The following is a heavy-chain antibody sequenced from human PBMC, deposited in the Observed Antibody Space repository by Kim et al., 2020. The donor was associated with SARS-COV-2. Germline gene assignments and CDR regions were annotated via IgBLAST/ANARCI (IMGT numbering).Heavy chain of an antibody. D-gene: IGHD2-2*01. Sequence: GGSLRLSCAASGFTFSDYYMSWIRQAPGKGLEWVSYISSSASTMYYADSVKGRFTISRDNAKNSLYLQMNSLRAEDTAVYYCARDCGIAGCSCNNGFDIWGQGTMVTVSS. J-gene: IGHJ3*02. V-gene: IGHV3-11*01. CDR3: ARDCGIAGCSCNNGFDI. CDR2: ISSSASTM. CDR1: GFTFSDYY.